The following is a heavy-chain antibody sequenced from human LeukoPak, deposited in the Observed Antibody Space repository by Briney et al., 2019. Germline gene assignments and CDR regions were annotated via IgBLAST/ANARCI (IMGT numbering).Heavy chain of an antibody. V-gene: IGHV1-2*02. CDR2: INPNSGGT. D-gene: IGHD3-22*01. Sequence: ASVKVSCKASGYTFTGYYMHWVRQAPGQGLEWMGWINPNSGGTNYAQKFQGRVTMTRDTSISTAYMELSRLRSDDTAVYYCASPLRGHYDSSGYYDYWGQGTLDTVSS. J-gene: IGHJ4*02. CDR3: ASPLRGHYDSSGYYDY. CDR1: GYTFTGYY.